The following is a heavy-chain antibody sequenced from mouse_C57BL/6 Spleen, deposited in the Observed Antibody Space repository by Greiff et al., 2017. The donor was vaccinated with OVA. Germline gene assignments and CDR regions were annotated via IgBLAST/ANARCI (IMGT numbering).Heavy chain of an antibody. Sequence: EVQLQQSGPELVKPGASVKISCKASGYTFTDYYMNWVKQSHGKSLEWIGDINPNNGGTSYNQKFKGKATLTVDKSSSTAYMELRSLTSEDSAVYYCASGAGTKFAYWGQGTLVTVSA. J-gene: IGHJ3*01. CDR1: GYTFTDYY. CDR3: ASGAGTKFAY. D-gene: IGHD4-1*01. V-gene: IGHV1-26*01. CDR2: INPNNGGT.